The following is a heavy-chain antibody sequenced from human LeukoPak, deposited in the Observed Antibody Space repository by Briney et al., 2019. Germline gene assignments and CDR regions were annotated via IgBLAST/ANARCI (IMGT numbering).Heavy chain of an antibody. D-gene: IGHD4-23*01. V-gene: IGHV1-8*03. CDR1: GYTFTSYD. Sequence: ASVKVSCKSSGYTFTSYDINWARPATGQGLERIVWMNPNSGNTGYAQKFQGRVTITRNTSISTADMELSSLRSEDTAVYYCARGTNDCGGMYYFDYWGEGTLVTVS. J-gene: IGHJ4*02. CDR2: MNPNSGNT. CDR3: ARGTNDCGGMYYFDY.